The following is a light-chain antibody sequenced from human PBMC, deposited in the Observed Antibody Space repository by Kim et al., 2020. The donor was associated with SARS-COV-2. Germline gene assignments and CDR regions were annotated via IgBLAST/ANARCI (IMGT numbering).Light chain of an antibody. CDR3: QQYDNHPLT. CDR1: QDINNY. V-gene: IGKV1-33*01. J-gene: IGKJ5*01. Sequence: DIQMTQSPSSLSASVGDRVTITCQASQDINNYLNWYQQKPGKAPKFLIYDASNLETGVPSRFSGSGSGTDFTFTISSLQPEDIATYYCQQYDNHPLTFGQGTRLEIK. CDR2: DAS.